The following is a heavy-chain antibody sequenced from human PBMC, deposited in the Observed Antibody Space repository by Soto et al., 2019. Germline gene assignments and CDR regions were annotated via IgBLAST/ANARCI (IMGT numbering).Heavy chain of an antibody. D-gene: IGHD3-10*01. Sequence: LRLSCAASGFTFSSYWMHWVRQVPGKGLLWVSRIDEYGSTINYADSVKGRFTISRDNARNTLYLEMNSLRAEDTALYYCTRDIGGKGAYWGPGTLVTVSS. V-gene: IGHV3-74*01. CDR1: GFTFSSYW. CDR3: TRDIGGKGAY. CDR2: IDEYGSTI. J-gene: IGHJ4*02.